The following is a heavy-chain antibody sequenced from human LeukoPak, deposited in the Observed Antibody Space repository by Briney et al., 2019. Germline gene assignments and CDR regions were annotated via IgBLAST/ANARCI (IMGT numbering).Heavy chain of an antibody. D-gene: IGHD1-1*01. CDR3: ARDRAPSTNSYLDY. J-gene: IGHJ4*02. V-gene: IGHV1-2*02. Sequence: ASVKVSCKASGYTFTSYAMNWVRQAPGQGLEWMGWISPNSGGTNYAQKFQGRVTMTRDTSISTVYMELSRLRSDDTAVYYCARDRAPSTNSYLDYWGQGTLVTVSS. CDR2: ISPNSGGT. CDR1: GYTFTSYA.